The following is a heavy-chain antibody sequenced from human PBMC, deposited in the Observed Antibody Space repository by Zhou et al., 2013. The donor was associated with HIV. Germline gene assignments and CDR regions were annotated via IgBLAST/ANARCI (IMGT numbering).Heavy chain of an antibody. V-gene: IGHV1-69*04. CDR2: IIPILGIA. Sequence: QVQLVQSGAEVKKPGSSVKVSCKASGGTFSSYAISWVRQAPGQGLEWMGRIIPILGIANYAQKFQGRVTITADKSTSTAYMELSSLRSEDTAVYYCARDLRGEITIFGIFDPWGQGTLVTVSS. J-gene: IGHJ5*02. CDR3: ARDLRGEITIFGIFDP. D-gene: IGHD3-3*01. CDR1: GGTFSSYA.